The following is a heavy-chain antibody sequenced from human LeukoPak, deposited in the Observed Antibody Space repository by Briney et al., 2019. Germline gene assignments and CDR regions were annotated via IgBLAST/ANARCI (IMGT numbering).Heavy chain of an antibody. J-gene: IGHJ4*02. CDR1: GGSISSYY. CDR3: ARTISSGWVDY. CDR2: IYYSGST. D-gene: IGHD6-19*01. V-gene: IGHV4-59*01. Sequence: SETLSLTCTASGGSISSYYWSWIRQPPGKGLEWIGYIYYSGSTNYNPSLKSRVTISVDTSKNQFSLKLSSVTAADTAVYYCARTISSGWVDYWGQGTLVTVSS.